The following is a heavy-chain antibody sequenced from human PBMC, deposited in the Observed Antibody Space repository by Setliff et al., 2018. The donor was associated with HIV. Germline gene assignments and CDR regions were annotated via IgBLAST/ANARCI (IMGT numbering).Heavy chain of an antibody. CDR2: STDKDNSYTT. J-gene: IGHJ4*02. V-gene: IGHV3-72*01. Sequence: TFSSYPMTWVRQAPGKGLEWVGRSTDKDNSYTTTYAASVKGRFTISRDDSKNTLYLQMNSLRSEDTAMYYCVRDDYGYNGKGFDYWGPGTLVTVSS. CDR3: VRDDYGYNGKGFDY. D-gene: IGHD4-17*01. CDR1: TFSSYP.